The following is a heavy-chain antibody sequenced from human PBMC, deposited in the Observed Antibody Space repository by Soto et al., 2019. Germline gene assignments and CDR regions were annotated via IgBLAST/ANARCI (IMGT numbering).Heavy chain of an antibody. CDR1: GFTFSSYG. Sequence: HPGGSLRLSCAASGFTFSSYGMHWVRQAPGKGLEWVAVIWYDGSNKYYADSVKGRFTISRDNSKNTLYLQMNSLRAEDTAVYYCAKDHYGDYALRHYYYYMDVWGKGTTVTVSS. J-gene: IGHJ6*03. V-gene: IGHV3-33*06. CDR3: AKDHYGDYALRHYYYYMDV. CDR2: IWYDGSNK. D-gene: IGHD4-17*01.